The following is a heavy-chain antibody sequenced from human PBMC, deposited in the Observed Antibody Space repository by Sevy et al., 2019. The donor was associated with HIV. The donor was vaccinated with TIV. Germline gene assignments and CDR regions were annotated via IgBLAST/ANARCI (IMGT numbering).Heavy chain of an antibody. Sequence: GGSLRLSCAASGFTFSSYWMHWVRQAPGKGRVWVSRMSSDGSSTNYADSVKGRFTISRENAKNTLYLQMNSLRAEDTAGYYCARHRGGVVDYWGQGTLVTVSS. CDR2: MSSDGSST. J-gene: IGHJ4*02. CDR3: ARHRGGVVDY. D-gene: IGHD3-16*01. V-gene: IGHV3-74*01. CDR1: GFTFSSYW.